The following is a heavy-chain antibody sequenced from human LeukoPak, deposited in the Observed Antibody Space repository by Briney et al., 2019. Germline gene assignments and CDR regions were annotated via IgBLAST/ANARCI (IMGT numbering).Heavy chain of an antibody. CDR1: GYTFTSYG. Sequence: ASVNVSCKASGYTFTSYGISWVRQAPGQGLEWMGWISAYNGKTNYPQKFQGRVTMTTDTSTSTASMELRSLRSDDTAVYYCARDPLYDILTGYYRWDYYSGMDVWGQGTTVTVSS. CDR3: ARDPLYDILTGYYRWDYYSGMDV. CDR2: ISAYNGKT. V-gene: IGHV1-18*01. J-gene: IGHJ6*02. D-gene: IGHD3-9*01.